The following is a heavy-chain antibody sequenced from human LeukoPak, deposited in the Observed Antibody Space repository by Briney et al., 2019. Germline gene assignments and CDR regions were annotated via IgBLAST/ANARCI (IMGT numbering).Heavy chain of an antibody. J-gene: IGHJ5*02. CDR2: FDPQDGGT. D-gene: IGHD5-12*01. Sequence: ASVKVSCKVSKYTLTELSMHWVRQAPGKGLEWMGGFDPQDGGTIYAQKFQGRVTMTEDTSTDTAYMELSSLRSEDTAVYYCATGYTATIKTIWFDPWGQGTLVTVSS. V-gene: IGHV1-24*01. CDR1: KYTLTELS. CDR3: ATGYTATIKTIWFDP.